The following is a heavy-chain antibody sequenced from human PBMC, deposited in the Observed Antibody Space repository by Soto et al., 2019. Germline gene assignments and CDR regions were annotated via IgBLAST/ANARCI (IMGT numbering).Heavy chain of an antibody. CDR2: ISYDGSNK. CDR1: GFTFSSYA. J-gene: IGHJ6*01. Sequence: LRLTCTASGFTFSSYAMHWVRQAPVKGLEWVAVISYDGSNKYYADSVKGRFTISRDNSKNTLYLQMNSLRAEHTAVYYCGRDATSITGTTLSASVARYGVDVWGPGRRVTVPA. V-gene: IGHV3-30-3*01. CDR3: GRDATSITGTTLSASVARYGVDV. D-gene: IGHD1-7*01.